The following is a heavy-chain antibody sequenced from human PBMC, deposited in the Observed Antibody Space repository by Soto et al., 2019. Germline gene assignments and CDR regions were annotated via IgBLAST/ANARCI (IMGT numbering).Heavy chain of an antibody. CDR3: ARQGFGALHGLVAV. D-gene: IGHD3-10*01. CDR2: VHYSWGS. Sequence: QVQLQESGPGLVKPSETLSLSCTVSGGSISSYHWSWIRQTPGKGLEWIGYVHYSWGSNYNPSLKSRAAISLDPSTSQFSLKLTSVTATDTAVYYCARQGFGALHGLVAVWGQGTTVTVSS. J-gene: IGHJ6*02. V-gene: IGHV4-59*08. CDR1: GGSISSYH.